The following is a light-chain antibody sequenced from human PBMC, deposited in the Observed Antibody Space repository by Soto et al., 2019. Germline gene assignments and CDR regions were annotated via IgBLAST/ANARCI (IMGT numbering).Light chain of an antibody. J-gene: IGKJ2*01. CDR3: QQYAASPYT. CDR1: QRVANNY. Sequence: EIVLTQSPGTLSLSPGERATLSCRASQRVANNYLAWYQQKPGQAPRLLIFGASSRATRIPDRFSGSGSGTDFTLTISRLEPEDFAVYYCQQYAASPYTFGQGNKVDIK. CDR2: GAS. V-gene: IGKV3-20*01.